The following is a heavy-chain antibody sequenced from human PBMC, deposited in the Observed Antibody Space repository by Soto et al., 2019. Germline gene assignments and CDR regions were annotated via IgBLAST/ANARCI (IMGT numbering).Heavy chain of an antibody. CDR1: GGSLSNYG. J-gene: IGHJ6*02. CDR2: IIPVFGTP. Sequence: QVQLVQSGAEVKKPGSSVKVSCKASGGSLSNYGISWVRQAPGQGLEWMGAIIPVFGTPNYAQKFQDRVTITADESTTTVYMEVRSLTSEATAVYHRARGDAHKIVVTTYYAMDVWGQGTTVTVSS. D-gene: IGHD4-17*01. CDR3: ARGDAHKIVVTTYYAMDV. V-gene: IGHV1-69*12.